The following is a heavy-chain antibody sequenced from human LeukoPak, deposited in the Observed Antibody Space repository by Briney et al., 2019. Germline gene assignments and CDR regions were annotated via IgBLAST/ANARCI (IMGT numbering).Heavy chain of an antibody. V-gene: IGHV7-4-1*02. Sequence: ASVKVSCKASGYRFTSFAINWVRQAPGQGLEWMGWINTNTGNPTYAQGFTGRFVFSLDTAVSTAYLQIRSLKAEDTAVYYCAREGWSDPWGQGTLVTVSS. CDR3: AREGWSDP. CDR1: GYRFTSFA. J-gene: IGHJ5*02. CDR2: INTNTGNP.